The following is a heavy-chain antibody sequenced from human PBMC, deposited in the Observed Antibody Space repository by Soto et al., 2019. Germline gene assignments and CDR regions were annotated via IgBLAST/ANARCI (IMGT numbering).Heavy chain of an antibody. V-gene: IGHV1-69*13. Sequence: ASVKVSCKASGGTFSSYAISWVRQAPGQGLEWMGGIIPIFGTANYAQKFQGRVTITADESTSTAYMELSSLRSEDTAVCYCARDSLGSSSPYYYYGMDVWGQGTTVTVSS. J-gene: IGHJ6*02. CDR2: IIPIFGTA. CDR3: ARDSLGSSSPYYYYGMDV. D-gene: IGHD6-6*01. CDR1: GGTFSSYA.